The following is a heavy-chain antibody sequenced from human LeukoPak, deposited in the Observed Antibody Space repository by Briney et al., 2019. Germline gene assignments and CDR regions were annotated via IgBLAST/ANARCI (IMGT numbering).Heavy chain of an antibody. J-gene: IGHJ4*02. CDR1: GFTFSSYG. CDR3: AKAYWEDTAMEDYFDY. D-gene: IGHD5-18*01. V-gene: IGHV3-33*06. Sequence: PGGSLRLSCAASGFTFSSYGMHWVRQAPGKGLEWVAVIWYDGSNKYYADSVKGRFTISRDNSKNTLYLQMNGLRAEDTAVYYCAKAYWEDTAMEDYFDYWGQGTLVTVSS. CDR2: IWYDGSNK.